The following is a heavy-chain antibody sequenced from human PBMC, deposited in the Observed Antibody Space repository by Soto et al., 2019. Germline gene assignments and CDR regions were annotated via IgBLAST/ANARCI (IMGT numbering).Heavy chain of an antibody. CDR3: ARAPYYYDSSGHHAH. Sequence: GGSLRLSCAASGFTFSSYWMHWVRQAPGKGLVWVSRINSDGSSTSYADSVKGRFTISRDNAKNTLYLQMNSLRAEDTAVYYCARAPYYYDSSGHHAHWGQGTLVTVSS. CDR2: INSDGSST. J-gene: IGHJ4*02. D-gene: IGHD3-22*01. V-gene: IGHV3-74*01. CDR1: GFTFSSYW.